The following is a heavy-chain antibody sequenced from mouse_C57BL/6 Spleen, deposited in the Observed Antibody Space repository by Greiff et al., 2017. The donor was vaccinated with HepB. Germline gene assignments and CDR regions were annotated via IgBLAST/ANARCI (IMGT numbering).Heavy chain of an antibody. CDR1: GYTFTDYY. D-gene: IGHD2-1*01. CDR2: IYPGSGNT. CDR3: ARRYGNYEDAMDY. J-gene: IGHJ4*01. V-gene: IGHV1-76*01. Sequence: QVQLKESGAELVRPGASVKLSCKASGYTFTDYYINWVKQRPGQGLEWIARIYPGSGNTYYNEKFKGKATLTAEKSSSTAYMQLSSLTSEDSAVYCCARRYGNYEDAMDYWGQGTSVTVSS.